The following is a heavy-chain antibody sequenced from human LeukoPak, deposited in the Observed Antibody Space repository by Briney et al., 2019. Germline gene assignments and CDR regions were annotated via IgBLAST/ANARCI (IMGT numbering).Heavy chain of an antibody. J-gene: IGHJ4*02. CDR1: GFIFSSYS. Sequence: PGGSLRLSCAASGFIFSSYSMNWVRQAPGKGLEWVSSISTSSSYINYADSVKGRLTISRDNAKNSLYLQMNSLRAEDTAVYYCARDVGGDLAPYYFDYWGQGTLVTVSS. CDR2: ISTSSSYI. D-gene: IGHD4-17*01. V-gene: IGHV3-21*01. CDR3: ARDVGGDLAPYYFDY.